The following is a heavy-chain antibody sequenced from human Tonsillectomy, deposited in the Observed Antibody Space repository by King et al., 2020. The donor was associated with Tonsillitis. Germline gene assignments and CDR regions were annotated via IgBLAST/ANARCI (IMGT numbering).Heavy chain of an antibody. V-gene: IGHV3-74*01. CDR3: AREYYGLLTGYYYDV. D-gene: IGHD3-9*01. J-gene: IGHJ4*02. CDR2: ISSDGRKT. CDR1: GFTSSNYW. Sequence: VQLVESGGGLVQPGGSLRLSCAASGFTSSNYWMHWVRQVPGKGLVWVSRISSDGRKTVYADSVKGRFTVSRDNAKSTLYLQMDSLRAEDTAVYYCAREYYGLLTGYYYDVWGQGALVPVSS.